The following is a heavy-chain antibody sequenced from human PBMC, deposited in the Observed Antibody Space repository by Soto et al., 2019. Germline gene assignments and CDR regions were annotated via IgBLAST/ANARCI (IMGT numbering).Heavy chain of an antibody. CDR1: GGSFSGYY. J-gene: IGHJ4*02. CDR3: ARGLAVIVATIGDYFDY. D-gene: IGHD5-12*01. Sequence: SETLSLTCAVYGGSFSGYYWSWIRQPPGKGLEWIGEINHSGSTNYNPSLKSRVTISVDTSKNQFSLKLSSVIAADTAVYYCARGLAVIVATIGDYFDYWGQGTLVTVSS. V-gene: IGHV4-34*01. CDR2: INHSGST.